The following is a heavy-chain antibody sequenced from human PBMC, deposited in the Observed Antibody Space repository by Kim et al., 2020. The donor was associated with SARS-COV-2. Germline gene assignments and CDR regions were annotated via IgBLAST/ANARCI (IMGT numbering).Heavy chain of an antibody. V-gene: IGHV3-30*04. CDR2: ISYDGSNK. CDR1: GFTFSSYA. CDR3: ARDPTKYGDFNWFDP. Sequence: GGSLRLSCAASGFTFSSYAMHWVRQAPGKGLEWVAVISYDGSNKYYADSVKGRFTISRDNSKNTLYLQMNSLRAEDTAVYYCARDPTKYGDFNWFDPWGQGTLVTVSS. D-gene: IGHD4-17*01. J-gene: IGHJ5*02.